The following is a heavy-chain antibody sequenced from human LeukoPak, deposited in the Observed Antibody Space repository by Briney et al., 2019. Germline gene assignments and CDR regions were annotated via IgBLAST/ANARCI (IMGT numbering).Heavy chain of an antibody. D-gene: IGHD1-26*01. CDR3: ARNLVGPTDVDY. V-gene: IGHV1-2*02. Sequence: GASVKVSCKTSGYTFTDYYIHWVRRAPGQGLEWMGWINTNSGGTNYAQKFQGRVTMTRDTSISTAYMDLSSLTSDDTAVYYCARNLVGPTDVDYWGQGTPVTVSA. CDR1: GYTFTDYY. CDR2: INTNSGGT. J-gene: IGHJ4*02.